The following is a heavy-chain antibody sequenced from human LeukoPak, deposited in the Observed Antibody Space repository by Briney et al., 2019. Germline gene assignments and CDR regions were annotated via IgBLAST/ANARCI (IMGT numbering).Heavy chain of an antibody. J-gene: IGHJ4*02. CDR1: GYTFTSYG. CDR2: ISAYNGNT. Sequence: ASVKVSCKPSGYTFTSYGISWVRPAPRQGREWMGWISAYNGNTNYAQKLQGRVTTTTDTSTSTAYMELRGLRSHDTAVHYCARVQLLLLWCGELLSIPAPDYYFDYWGQGTLVSVSS. D-gene: IGHD3-10*01. CDR3: ARVQLLLLWCGELLSIPAPDYYFDY. V-gene: IGHV1-18*01.